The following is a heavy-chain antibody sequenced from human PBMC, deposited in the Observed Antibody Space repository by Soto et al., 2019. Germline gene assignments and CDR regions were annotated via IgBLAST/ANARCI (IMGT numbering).Heavy chain of an antibody. D-gene: IGHD2-21*01. CDR1: GYTFTNYY. CDR3: AREASKYSGMDV. CDR2: INPSGGST. V-gene: IGHV1-46*01. Sequence: GASVKVSCKASGYTFTNYYMHWVRQAPGQGLEWMGVINPSGGSTTYAQKFQGRVTMTRDTSTSAVYMELSSLIFEDTTEYYCAREASKYSGMDVWGQGTTVTVSS. J-gene: IGHJ6*02.